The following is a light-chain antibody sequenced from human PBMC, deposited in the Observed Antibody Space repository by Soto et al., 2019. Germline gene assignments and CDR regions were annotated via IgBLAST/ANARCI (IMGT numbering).Light chain of an antibody. CDR1: QSLGSN. J-gene: IGKJ1*01. Sequence: EIVMTQSPVTLSVSPGERATLSCRASQSLGSNLAWYQQKPGQAPRLLIYGASTRATGIPARFSGTGSGTDFTLTISSLQSEDFAVYYCHQYTNWPVWTFGQGTKVEIK. CDR2: GAS. V-gene: IGKV3-15*01. CDR3: HQYTNWPVWT.